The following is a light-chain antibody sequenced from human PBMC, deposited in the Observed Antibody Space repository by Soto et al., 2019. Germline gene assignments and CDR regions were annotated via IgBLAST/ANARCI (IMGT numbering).Light chain of an antibody. J-gene: IGKJ1*01. Sequence: EVVLKHSAGTLSLSQEERATLSCRASQTVRNNYLAWYQQKPGQAPRLLIYDASSRATGIPDRFSGSGSGTDFTLTISGLEAEDFAVYYCQQRSNWLQTFCQGTNVDNK. CDR2: DAS. V-gene: IGKV3D-20*02. CDR3: QQRSNWLQT. CDR1: QTVRNNY.